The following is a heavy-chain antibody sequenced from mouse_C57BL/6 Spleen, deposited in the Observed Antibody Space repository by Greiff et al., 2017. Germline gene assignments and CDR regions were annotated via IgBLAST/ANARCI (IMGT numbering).Heavy chain of an antibody. CDR2: IRNKANNHAT. D-gene: IGHD3-2*02. CDR3: TRGGETAQAFAY. V-gene: IGHV6-6*01. J-gene: IGHJ3*01. Sequence: EVQLVESGGGLVQPGGSMKLSCAASGFTFSDAWMDWVRQSPETGLEWVAEIRNKANNHATYYAGSVKGRFTISRDDSKSSVYLQMNSVRAEDTGIYYCTRGGETAQAFAYWGQGTLVTVSA. CDR1: GFTFSDAW.